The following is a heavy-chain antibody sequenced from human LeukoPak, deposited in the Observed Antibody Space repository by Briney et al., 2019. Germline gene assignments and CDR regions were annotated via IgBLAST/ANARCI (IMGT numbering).Heavy chain of an antibody. CDR2: IYPGDSDT. Sequence: GESLKISCKGSGYSFTSYWIGWVRQMPGKGLEWMGIIYPGDSDTRYSPSFQGQVTISADKSISTADLQWSSLKASDTAMYYCARGPRYCTNGVCGDYWGQGTLVTVSS. V-gene: IGHV5-51*01. CDR1: GYSFTSYW. D-gene: IGHD2-8*01. CDR3: ARGPRYCTNGVCGDY. J-gene: IGHJ4*02.